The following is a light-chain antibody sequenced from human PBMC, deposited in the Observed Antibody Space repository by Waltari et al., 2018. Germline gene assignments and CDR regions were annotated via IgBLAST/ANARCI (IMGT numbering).Light chain of an antibody. CDR2: GAS. V-gene: IGKV3D-15*01. CDR1: QSVSSN. J-gene: IGKJ1*01. CDR3: QQYNNWPPWT. Sequence: EIVMTQSPATLSVSPGERATLSCRASQSVSSNLAWYQQKPGQAPRLLIYGASIRATGIPARFSGSGSGTEFTLTISSLQSEDFAVYYCQQYNNWPPWTFGRGNKVEIK.